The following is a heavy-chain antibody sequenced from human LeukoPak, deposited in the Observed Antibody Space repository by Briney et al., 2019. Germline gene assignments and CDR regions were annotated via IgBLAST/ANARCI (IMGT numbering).Heavy chain of an antibody. V-gene: IGHV3-15*01. CDR1: GFTFSSYA. J-gene: IGHJ4*02. D-gene: IGHD6-19*01. CDR3: TTEQWLVDDY. CDR2: IKSKTDGGTT. Sequence: GGSLRLSCAASGFTFSSYAMSWVRQAPGKGLEWVGRIKSKTDGGTTDYAAPVKGRFTISRDDSKNTLYLQMNSLKTEDTAVYYCTTEQWLVDDYWGQGTLVTVSS.